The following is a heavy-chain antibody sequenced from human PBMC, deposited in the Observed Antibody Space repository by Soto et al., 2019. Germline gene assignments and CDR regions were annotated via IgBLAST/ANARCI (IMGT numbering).Heavy chain of an antibody. CDR1: GFTFSRYG. Sequence: EVQVVESGGGLVQPGGSLRLSCAASGFTFSRYGMNWVRQAPGKGLEWVAYISSSSSTIYYADSVKGRFTISRDNAKNSLYIEMTSLRDADTAVYYCARGGYCVSTTCYFLPDVWGPGTTVTVSS. D-gene: IGHD2-2*03. J-gene: IGHJ6*02. CDR3: ARGGYCVSTTCYFLPDV. V-gene: IGHV3-48*02. CDR2: ISSSSSTI.